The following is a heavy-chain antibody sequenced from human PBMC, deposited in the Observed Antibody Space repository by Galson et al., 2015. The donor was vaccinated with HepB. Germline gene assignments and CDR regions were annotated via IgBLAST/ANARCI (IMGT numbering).Heavy chain of an antibody. D-gene: IGHD5-12*01. Sequence: SLRLSCAASGFTFSNYWMTWVRQAPGKGLEWVATVKQDGSKEYYVGSVRGRFTISRDNAKNSLFLQMNSLRAEDTAVYYCARDYEDGGYDFGLDYWGQGTLVTVSS. CDR1: GFTFSNYW. J-gene: IGHJ4*02. CDR3: ARDYEDGGYDFGLDY. CDR2: VKQDGSKE. V-gene: IGHV3-7*01.